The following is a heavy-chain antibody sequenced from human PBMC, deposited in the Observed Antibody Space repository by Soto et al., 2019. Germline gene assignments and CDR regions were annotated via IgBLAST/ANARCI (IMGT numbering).Heavy chain of an antibody. Sequence: SVKVSCKASGGTFSSYAISWVRQAPGQGLEWMGVIIPSCGRTNYAQKFQGRVTMTTDTPTSTVYMELSSLRSEDTAVYYCARVPYYGSGNDVLPFDYWGQGTLVTVSS. CDR2: IIPSCGRT. CDR3: ARVPYYGSGNDVLPFDY. J-gene: IGHJ4*02. D-gene: IGHD3-10*01. V-gene: IGHV1-69*05. CDR1: GGTFSSYA.